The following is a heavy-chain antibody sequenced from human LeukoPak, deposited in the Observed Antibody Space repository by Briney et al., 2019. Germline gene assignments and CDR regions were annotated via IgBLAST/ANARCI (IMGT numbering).Heavy chain of an antibody. CDR2: ISGIGGST. J-gene: IGHJ4*02. CDR3: ARDYGGSSPFDY. D-gene: IGHD4-23*01. V-gene: IGHV3-23*01. Sequence: PGGSLRLSCAASGFTFSNYVMSWVRQAPGKGLEWVSIISGIGGSTYYADSVKGRFTISRDNAKNSLYLQMNSLRAEDTAVYYCARDYGGSSPFDYWGQGTLVTVSS. CDR1: GFTFSNYV.